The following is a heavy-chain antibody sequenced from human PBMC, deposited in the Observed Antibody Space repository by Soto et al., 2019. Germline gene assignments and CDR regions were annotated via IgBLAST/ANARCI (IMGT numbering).Heavy chain of an antibody. CDR1: GGSISSSSYY. V-gene: IGHV4-39*01. J-gene: IGHJ6*02. CDR3: ARHWYDFWSGYVYYYYYGMDV. D-gene: IGHD3-3*01. Sequence: SETLSLTCTVSGGSISSSSYYWGWIRQPPGKGLEWIGSIYYSGSTYYNPSLKSRVTISVDTSKDYFSLKLSSVTAADTAVYYCARHWYDFWSGYVYYYYYGMDVWGQGTTVT. CDR2: IYYSGST.